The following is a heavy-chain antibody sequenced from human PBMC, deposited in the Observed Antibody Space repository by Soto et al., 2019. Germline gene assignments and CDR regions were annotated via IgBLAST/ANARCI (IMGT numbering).Heavy chain of an antibody. Sequence: GGSLRLSCVASGFTLNSYWMHWVRQRPGKGLEWVANINQDGTQKHYVDSVKGRFTISRDNARRSLYLQMNSLRAEDTAVYFCARGIGAFDAFWGQGTLVTVSS. J-gene: IGHJ4*02. CDR2: INQDGTQK. V-gene: IGHV3-7*01. CDR3: ARGIGAFDAF. CDR1: GFTLNSYW. D-gene: IGHD3-3*02.